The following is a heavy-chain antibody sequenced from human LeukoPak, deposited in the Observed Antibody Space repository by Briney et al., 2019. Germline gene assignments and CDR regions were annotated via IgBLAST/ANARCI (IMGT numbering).Heavy chain of an antibody. D-gene: IGHD1-1*01. J-gene: IGHJ4*02. CDR1: GGSISSSSYY. CDR3: GRVTTGTVDH. CDR2: ISYSGTT. Sequence: SETLSLTCTVSGGSISSSSYYWGWIRQPPGKGLEWIGYISYSGTTNYNPSLKSRVTISVDMSKSQFSLKLNSVTAADTAVYYCGRVTTGTVDHWGQGTLVTVSS. V-gene: IGHV4-61*05.